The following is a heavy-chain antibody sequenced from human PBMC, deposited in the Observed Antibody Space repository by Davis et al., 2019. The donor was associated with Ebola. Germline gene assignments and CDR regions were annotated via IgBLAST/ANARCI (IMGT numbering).Heavy chain of an antibody. CDR3: ARGVVVVPAAMRGGWFDP. CDR1: GFTFSSYG. J-gene: IGHJ5*02. V-gene: IGHV3-33*01. Sequence: PGGSLRLSCAASGFTFSSYGMHWVRQAPGKGLEWVAVIWYDGSNKYYADSVKGRFTISRDNSKNTLYLQMNSLRAEDTAVYYCARGVVVVPAAMRGGWFDPWGQGTLVTVSS. D-gene: IGHD2-2*01. CDR2: IWYDGSNK.